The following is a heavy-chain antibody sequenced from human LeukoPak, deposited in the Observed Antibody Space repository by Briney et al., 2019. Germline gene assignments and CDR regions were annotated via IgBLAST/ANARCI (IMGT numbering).Heavy chain of an antibody. V-gene: IGHV4-34*01. CDR2: INHSGST. D-gene: IGHD4-17*01. CDR3: ARLPTVTFFDY. Sequence: SETLYLTCAVYGGSFSGYYWSWIRQPPGKGLEWIGEINHSGSTNYNPSLKSRVTISVDTSKNQFSLKLSSVTAADTAVYYCARLPTVTFFDYWGQGTLVTVSS. J-gene: IGHJ4*02. CDR1: GGSFSGYY.